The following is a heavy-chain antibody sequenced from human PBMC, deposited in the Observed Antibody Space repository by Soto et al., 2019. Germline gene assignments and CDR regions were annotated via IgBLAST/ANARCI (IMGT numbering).Heavy chain of an antibody. V-gene: IGHV1-18*04. D-gene: IGHD3-22*01. Sequence: ASVKVSCKASGYTFTSYGISWVRQAPGQGLEWMGWISAYNGNTNYAQKFQGRVTMTRSTSISTAYMELSSLRSEDTAVYYCARGGYYYDSSAYYRPFDYWGQGTLVTVSS. CDR3: ARGGYYYDSSAYYRPFDY. J-gene: IGHJ4*02. CDR2: ISAYNGNT. CDR1: GYTFTSYG.